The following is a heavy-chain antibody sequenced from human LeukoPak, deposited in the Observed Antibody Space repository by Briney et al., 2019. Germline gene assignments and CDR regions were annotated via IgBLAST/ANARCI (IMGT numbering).Heavy chain of an antibody. J-gene: IGHJ5*02. V-gene: IGHV4-59*01. D-gene: IGHD3-10*01. CDR3: ARDGSGSYYPYNWFDP. Sequence: SETLSLTCTVSGGSISSYYWSWIRQPPGKGLEWIGYIYYSGSTNYNPSLKSRVTISVDTSKNQFSLKLSSVTAADTAVYYCARDGSGSYYPYNWFDPWGQGTLVTVSS. CDR2: IYYSGST. CDR1: GGSISSYY.